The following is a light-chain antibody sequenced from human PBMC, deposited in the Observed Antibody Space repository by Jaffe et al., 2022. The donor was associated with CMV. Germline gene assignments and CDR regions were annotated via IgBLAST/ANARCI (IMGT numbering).Light chain of an antibody. CDR3: CSLAGSGTWV. CDR1: SSDVGFYDL. CDR2: EIS. J-gene: IGLJ3*02. V-gene: IGLV2-23*02. Sequence: QSALTQPASVSGSPGQSITISCTGSSSDVGFYDLVSWYQHHLGKAPKLVIYEISKRPSGVSNRFSGSKSGNTASLTISGLQAEEEADYYCCSLAGSGTWVFGGGTKVTVL.